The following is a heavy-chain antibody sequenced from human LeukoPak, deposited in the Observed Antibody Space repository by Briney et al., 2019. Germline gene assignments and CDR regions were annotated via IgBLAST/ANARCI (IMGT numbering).Heavy chain of an antibody. CDR1: GYSFTDYY. Sequence: ASVKVSCKASGYSFTDYYMHWVRQAPGQGLEWMGWINPSSGATKYAQKFQGRVAMTRDTSISTAYMELSRLRSDDTAVYYCARDYYDSSDYFPGYWGQGTLVTVSS. V-gene: IGHV1-2*02. CDR2: INPSSGAT. CDR3: ARDYYDSSDYFPGY. J-gene: IGHJ4*02. D-gene: IGHD3-22*01.